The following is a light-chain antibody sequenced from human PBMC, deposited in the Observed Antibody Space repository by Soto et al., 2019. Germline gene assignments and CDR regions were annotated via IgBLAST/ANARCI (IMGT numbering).Light chain of an antibody. CDR2: GAS. J-gene: IGKJ3*01. CDR3: QQYSSSPLFT. Sequence: EIVLTQSPGTLSLSPGERATLSCRASQSVSSSYLAWYQQKPGQATRLLIHGASARATGIPDRFSGSGSGTDFTLTISRLEPEDFAVYYCQQYSSSPLFTFGPGAKVDIK. CDR1: QSVSSSY. V-gene: IGKV3-20*01.